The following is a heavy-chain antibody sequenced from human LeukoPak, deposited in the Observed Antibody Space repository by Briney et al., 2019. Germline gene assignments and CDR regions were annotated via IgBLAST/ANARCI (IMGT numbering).Heavy chain of an antibody. V-gene: IGHV1-18*01. CDR1: GYTFTSYG. Sequence: ASVKVSCKASGYTFTSYGISWVRQAPGQGLEWMGWISAYNGNTNYAQKLQGRVTMTTDTSTSTAYMELRSLRSDDTAVYYCARDIGRMIVVAPPSYYYGMDVWGQGTTVTVSS. D-gene: IGHD3-22*01. CDR3: ARDIGRMIVVAPPSYYYGMDV. CDR2: ISAYNGNT. J-gene: IGHJ6*02.